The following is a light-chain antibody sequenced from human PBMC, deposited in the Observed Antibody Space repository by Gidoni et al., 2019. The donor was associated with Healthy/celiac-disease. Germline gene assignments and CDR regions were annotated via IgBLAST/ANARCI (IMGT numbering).Light chain of an antibody. CDR1: SSDVGSYNL. CDR2: EVS. V-gene: IGLV2-23*02. J-gene: IGLJ3*02. Sequence: QPALTQPASVSGSPVQSIPISCTGTSSDVGSYNLVSWYQQHPGKAPQLMIYEVSKRPSGFSNRFSGSKSGNTASLTISGLQAEDEADYYCCSYAGSSTFWVFGGGTKLTVL. CDR3: CSYAGSSTFWV.